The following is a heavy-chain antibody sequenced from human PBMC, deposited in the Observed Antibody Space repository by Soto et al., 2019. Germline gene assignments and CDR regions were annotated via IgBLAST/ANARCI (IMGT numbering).Heavy chain of an antibody. D-gene: IGHD1-1*01. CDR3: ARTLVETPTTSPVMDV. Sequence: PGESLKISCEGRGYSFTDYSITWLRRTPGTGLEWMGKIHPSDSYTNFNPSFQGHVSISVDRSANTAYLQWTSLKASDSGIYYCARTLVETPTTSPVMDVWGHGTTVTVSS. J-gene: IGHJ6*01. V-gene: IGHV5-10-1*01. CDR1: GYSFTDYS. CDR2: IHPSDSYT.